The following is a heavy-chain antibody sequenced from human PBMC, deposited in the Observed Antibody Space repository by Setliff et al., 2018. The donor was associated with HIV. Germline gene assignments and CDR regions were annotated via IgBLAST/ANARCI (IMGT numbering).Heavy chain of an antibody. J-gene: IGHJ3*02. D-gene: IGHD3-22*01. CDR1: GFSFGSYG. CDR2: IRYDGINK. CDR3: AKGPARTTMIVVVSAFDI. V-gene: IGHV3-30*02. Sequence: PGGSLRLSCAASGFSFGSYGMHWVRQAPGKGLEWVAFIRYDGINKNYADSVKGRFTISRDISKNTLYLKMNNLSTEDTAVYYCAKGPARTTMIVVVSAFDIWGQGTMVTVSS.